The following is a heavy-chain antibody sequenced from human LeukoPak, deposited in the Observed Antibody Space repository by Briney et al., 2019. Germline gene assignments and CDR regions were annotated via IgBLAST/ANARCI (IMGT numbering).Heavy chain of an antibody. CDR3: AAAFDY. Sequence: GSLRLSCAASGFTFSSYWMSWIRQPPGKGLEWIGNTYYGGDTYYNPSLKSRVTISVDTSKNQFSLELNFVTAADTAVYYCAAAFDYWGQGILVTVSS. V-gene: IGHV4-59*04. CDR1: GFTFSSYW. CDR2: TYYGGDT. D-gene: IGHD6-25*01. J-gene: IGHJ4*02.